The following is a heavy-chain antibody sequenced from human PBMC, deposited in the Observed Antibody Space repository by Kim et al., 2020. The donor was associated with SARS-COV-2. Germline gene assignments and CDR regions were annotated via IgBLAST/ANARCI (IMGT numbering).Heavy chain of an antibody. CDR2: INPSGGST. CDR1: GYTFTSYY. J-gene: IGHJ6*02. V-gene: IGHV1-46*01. CDR3: ARDDLGGGPADDSGWYYYGMDV. Sequence: ASVKVSCKASGYTFTSYYMHWVRQAPGQGLEWMGIINPSGGSTSYAQKFQGRVTMTRDTSTSTVYMELSSLRSEDTAVYYCARDDLGGGPADDSGWYYYGMDVWGQGTTVTVSS. D-gene: IGHD6-19*01.